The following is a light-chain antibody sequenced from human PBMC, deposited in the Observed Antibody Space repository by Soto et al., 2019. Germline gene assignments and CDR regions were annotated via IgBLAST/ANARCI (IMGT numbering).Light chain of an antibody. CDR1: QGISNY. J-gene: IGKJ1*01. CDR3: QQYYTYPWT. V-gene: IGKV1-8*01. CDR2: AAS. Sequence: AIRMTQSPSSLSASTGDRVTITCRASQGISNYLAWYKQKPGKAPKVLIYAASTLQGGVPSRFSGSGSGTDFTFTFSCLQSEDFATYYCQQYYTYPWTFGKGTKVDIK.